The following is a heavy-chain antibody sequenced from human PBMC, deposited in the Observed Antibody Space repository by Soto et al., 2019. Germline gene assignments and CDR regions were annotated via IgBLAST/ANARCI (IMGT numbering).Heavy chain of an antibody. CDR2: IWYDGSNK. V-gene: IGHV3-33*01. D-gene: IGHD6-19*01. J-gene: IGHJ6*02. Sequence: QVQVVESGGGVVQPGRSLRLSCKASGFTLSGHAMHWVRQPPGKGLEWVAQIWYDGSNKYYADSVKGRFTISRDNSKNTLYVQMDSLRVEDTAVYYCARDGQSLAPYALDVWGQGTSVTVSS. CDR1: GFTLSGHA. CDR3: ARDGQSLAPYALDV.